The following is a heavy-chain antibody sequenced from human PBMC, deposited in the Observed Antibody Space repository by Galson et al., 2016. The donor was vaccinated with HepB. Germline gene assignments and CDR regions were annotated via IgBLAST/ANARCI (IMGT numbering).Heavy chain of an antibody. J-gene: IGHJ3*02. CDR3: AREWTAFDI. Sequence: SETLSLTCTVSGDPDSNHKWHWIRQPPGKGLEWIGYIYFSGYTNYNPSLQSRVTIIIDTSKNQFSLKLTSVTAADTAVYYCAREWTAFDIWGQGTMVTVSS. CDR1: GDPDSNHK. D-gene: IGHD3/OR15-3a*01. V-gene: IGHV4-59*02. CDR2: IYFSGYT.